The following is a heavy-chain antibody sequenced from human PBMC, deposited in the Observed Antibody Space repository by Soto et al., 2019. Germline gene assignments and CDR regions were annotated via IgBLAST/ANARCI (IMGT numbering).Heavy chain of an antibody. CDR3: ALCSGSYKRVNYYYYGMDV. J-gene: IGHJ6*02. V-gene: IGHV1-24*01. D-gene: IGHD3-10*02. Sequence: ASVKVSCKVSGYTLTELSMHWVRQAPGKGLEWMGGFDPEDGETIYAQKFQGRVTMTEDTSTDTAYMELSSLRSEDTAVYYCALCSGSYKRVNYYYYGMDVWGQGTTVTVSS. CDR2: FDPEDGET. CDR1: GYTLTELS.